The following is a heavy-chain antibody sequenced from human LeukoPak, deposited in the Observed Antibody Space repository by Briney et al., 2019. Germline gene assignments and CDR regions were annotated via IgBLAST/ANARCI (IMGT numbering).Heavy chain of an antibody. Sequence: PSETLSLTCTVSGGSISSYYWSWIRQPPGKGLEWIGYIYYSGSTNYNPSLKSRVTISADTSKNQFSLKLSSVTAADTAVYYCARDVAAAGLGDDAFDIWGQGTMVTVSS. CDR2: IYYSGST. V-gene: IGHV4-59*01. D-gene: IGHD6-13*01. CDR3: ARDVAAAGLGDDAFDI. CDR1: GGSISSYY. J-gene: IGHJ3*02.